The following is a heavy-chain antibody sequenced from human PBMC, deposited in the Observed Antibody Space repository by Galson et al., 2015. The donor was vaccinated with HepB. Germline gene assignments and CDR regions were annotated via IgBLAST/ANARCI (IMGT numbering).Heavy chain of an antibody. J-gene: IGHJ4*02. CDR1: GYTFTGYY. CDR3: ARNDALPSGRKTYCSSTSCYSPADY. Sequence: SVKVSCKASGYTFTGYYMHWVRQAPGQGLEWMGWINPNSGGTNYAQKFQGRVTMTRDTSISTAYMELSRLRSDDTAVYYCARNDALPSGRKTYCSSTSCYSPADYWGQGTLVTVSS. CDR2: INPNSGGT. V-gene: IGHV1-2*02. D-gene: IGHD2-2*01.